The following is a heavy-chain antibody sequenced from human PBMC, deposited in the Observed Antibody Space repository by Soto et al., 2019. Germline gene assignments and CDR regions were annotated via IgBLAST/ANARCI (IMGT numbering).Heavy chain of an antibody. CDR3: AKVIRESYYDFWSGYYFWDY. CDR1: GFTFSSYA. D-gene: IGHD3-3*01. Sequence: PGGSLRLSCAASGFTFSSYAMSWPREPPGKGLEWVSAISGSGGSTYYADSVKGRFTISRDNSKNTLYLQMNSLRAEDTAVYYCAKVIRESYYDFWSGYYFWDYWGQGTLVTVSS. V-gene: IGHV3-23*01. CDR2: ISGSGGST. J-gene: IGHJ4*02.